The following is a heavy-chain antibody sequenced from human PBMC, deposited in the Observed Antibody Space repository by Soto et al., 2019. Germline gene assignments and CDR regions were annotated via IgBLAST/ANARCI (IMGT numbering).Heavy chain of an antibody. Sequence: ASAKVSCKASGYTFTAYYMHWVRQAPGQGLEWMGWVNPNSGGTNYAQKFQGRVTMTRDTSITTAYMELSRLRSDDTAVYYCARSIAARRTVDYWGQGTLVTVSS. D-gene: IGHD6-6*01. CDR3: ARSIAARRTVDY. CDR1: GYTFTAYY. CDR2: VNPNSGGT. V-gene: IGHV1-2*02. J-gene: IGHJ4*01.